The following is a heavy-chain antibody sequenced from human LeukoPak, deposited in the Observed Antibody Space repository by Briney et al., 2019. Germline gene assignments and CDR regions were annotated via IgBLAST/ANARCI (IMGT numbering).Heavy chain of an antibody. D-gene: IGHD2-15*01. CDR2: INPNSGGT. CDR1: GYTFTGYY. Sequence: ASVKVSCTASGYTFTGYYMHWARQAPGQGLEWMGRINPNSGGTNYAQKFQGRVTMTRDTSISAVYMELSRLRSDDTAVYFCARGDMMVVDWDQGTLVTVSS. J-gene: IGHJ4*02. V-gene: IGHV1-2*06. CDR3: ARGDMMVVD.